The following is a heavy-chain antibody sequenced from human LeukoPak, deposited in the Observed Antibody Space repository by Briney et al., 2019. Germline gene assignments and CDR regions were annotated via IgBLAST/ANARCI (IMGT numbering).Heavy chain of an antibody. CDR1: GYSFTNYW. V-gene: IGHV5-51*01. D-gene: IGHD5-12*01. CDR2: IYPDDSDT. CDR3: ARRFSGYGAFDI. J-gene: IGHJ3*02. Sequence: HGESLKISCKGSGYSFTNYWIAWVRQMPGKGLEWMGIIYPDDSDTRYSPSFQGQVTISADKSITTAYLHWSSLKASDTAMYYCARRFSGYGAFDIWGQGTMVTVSS.